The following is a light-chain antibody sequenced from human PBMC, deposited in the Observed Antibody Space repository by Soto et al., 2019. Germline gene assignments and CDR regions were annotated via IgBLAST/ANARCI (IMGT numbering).Light chain of an antibody. CDR2: GAS. J-gene: IGKJ1*01. CDR1: QRVSSSY. V-gene: IGKV3-20*01. Sequence: LTQSPGTLSLSPGERATLSCRASQRVSSSYLAWYQQKPGQAPRPLIYGASSRAIGIPDRFSGSGSGTDFTLTISRLDPEDFAVYYCKQYGSSPWTFGQGTKVEIK. CDR3: KQYGSSPWT.